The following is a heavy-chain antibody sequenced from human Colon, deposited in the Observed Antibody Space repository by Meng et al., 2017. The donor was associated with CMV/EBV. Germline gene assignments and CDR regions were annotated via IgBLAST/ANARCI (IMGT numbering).Heavy chain of an antibody. CDR3: ARVPTAMAPFDY. V-gene: IGHV3-11*04. CDR1: GFTFSDYY. CDR2: ISSSGSTI. D-gene: IGHD5-18*01. Sequence: GESLKISCAASGFTFSDYYMSWIRQAPGKGLEWVSYISSSGSTIYYADSVKGRFTISRDNAKNSLYLQMNSLRAEDTAVYYCARVPTAMAPFDYWGQGTLVTAPQ. J-gene: IGHJ4*02.